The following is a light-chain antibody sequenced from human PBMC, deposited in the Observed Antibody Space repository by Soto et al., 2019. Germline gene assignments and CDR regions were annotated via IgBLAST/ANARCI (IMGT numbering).Light chain of an antibody. J-gene: IGLJ1*01. Sequence: QSVLTQPASVSGSPGQSITISCTGTSSDVGGYNYVSWYQQHPGKAPKLMIYDVSNRPSGVSNRFSGSKSGNTASLTMSGLQAEDEADYYCSSYTSSSSLWVFGTGT. CDR1: SSDVGGYNY. CDR3: SSYTSSSSLWV. CDR2: DVS. V-gene: IGLV2-14*01.